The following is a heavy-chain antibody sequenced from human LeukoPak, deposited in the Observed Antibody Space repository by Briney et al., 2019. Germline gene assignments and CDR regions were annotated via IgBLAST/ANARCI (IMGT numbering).Heavy chain of an antibody. J-gene: IGHJ3*01. CDR1: GFTFSSYS. D-gene: IGHD3-10*01. CDR3: ARGPDPVVRGPRRAFDL. Sequence: GGSLRLSCAASGFTFSSYSMNWVRQAPGEGLEWVSYISSSSSSIYYTDSVKGRFIISRDDSKNRMYLQMNSLRVDDTALYYRARGPDPVVRGPRRAFDLWGQGTRVTVSS. V-gene: IGHV3-48*01. CDR2: ISSSSSSI.